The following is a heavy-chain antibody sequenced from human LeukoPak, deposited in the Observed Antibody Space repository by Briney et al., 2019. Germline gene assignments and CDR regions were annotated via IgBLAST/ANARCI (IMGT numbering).Heavy chain of an antibody. CDR2: ISGSGGST. V-gene: IGHV3-23*01. CDR1: GFTFSSYA. CDR3: AKEDIAVVVAATLPYNWFDP. Sequence: PGGSLRLSCAASGFTFSSYAMSWVRQAPGKGLEWVSAISGSGGSTYYADSVKGRFTISRDNSKNTLYLQMNSLRAEDTAVYYCAKEDIAVVVAATLPYNWFDPWGQGTLVTVSS. D-gene: IGHD2-15*01. J-gene: IGHJ5*02.